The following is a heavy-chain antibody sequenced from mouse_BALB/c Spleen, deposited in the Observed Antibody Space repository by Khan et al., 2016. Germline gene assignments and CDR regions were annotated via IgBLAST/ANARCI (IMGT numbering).Heavy chain of an antibody. Sequence: QIQLVQSGPELKKPGETVKISCKASGYTFTNYGMNWVKQAPGKGLKWMGWITPYTGEPTYADDFKGRFAFSLETSASTAYLQINNLKNEDTATFCFAREGPYGNYLDCWGQGTTLTISS. CDR1: GYTFTNYG. V-gene: IGHV9-3-1*01. CDR2: ITPYTGEP. J-gene: IGHJ2*01. CDR3: AREGPYGNYLDC. D-gene: IGHD2-1*01.